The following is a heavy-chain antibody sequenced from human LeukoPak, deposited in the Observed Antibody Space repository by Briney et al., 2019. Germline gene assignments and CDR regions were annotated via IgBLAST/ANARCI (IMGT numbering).Heavy chain of an antibody. J-gene: IGHJ6*02. D-gene: IGHD3-10*01. Sequence: PGGSLRLSCAASGFTFSSYWMHWVRHAPGKGLVWVSCINSDGSSTSYADSVKGRFTISRDNYKNTLYLQMDSLRAEDMAMYYCAKVPSSDYGSGRPPFMDVWGQGTTVAVSS. CDR1: GFTFSSYW. V-gene: IGHV3-74*01. CDR3: AKVPSSDYGSGRPPFMDV. CDR2: INSDGSST.